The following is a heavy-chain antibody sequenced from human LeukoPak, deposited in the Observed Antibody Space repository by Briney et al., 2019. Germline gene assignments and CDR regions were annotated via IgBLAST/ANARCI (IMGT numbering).Heavy chain of an antibody. Sequence: GGSLRLSCAASRFTFSSYGMHWVRQAPGKGLEWVAYIQYDGSNQQYADSVKGRFSISRDSSKNILYLQMNSLRAEDTAVYYCAKDRCSNGVGCYYYYMDVWGKGTTVTISS. D-gene: IGHD2-8*01. CDR2: IQYDGSNQ. J-gene: IGHJ6*03. V-gene: IGHV3-30*02. CDR1: RFTFSSYG. CDR3: AKDRCSNGVGCYYYYMDV.